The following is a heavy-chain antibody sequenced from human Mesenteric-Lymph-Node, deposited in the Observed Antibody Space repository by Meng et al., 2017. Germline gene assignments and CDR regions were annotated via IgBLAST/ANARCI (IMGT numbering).Heavy chain of an antibody. V-gene: IGHV4-39*07. J-gene: IGHJ3*02. Sequence: SETLSLTCTVSGGSISSSDHHWGWIRQPPGKGLEWIGSMHYTGSTNYNPSLKSRVTISIDTSKRQFSLKLSSVTAADTAVYYCARDSWTLNIVVVVVARNAFDIWGQGTMVTVSS. CDR3: ARDSWTLNIVVVVVARNAFDI. CDR1: GGSISSSDHH. CDR2: MHYTGST. D-gene: IGHD2-15*01.